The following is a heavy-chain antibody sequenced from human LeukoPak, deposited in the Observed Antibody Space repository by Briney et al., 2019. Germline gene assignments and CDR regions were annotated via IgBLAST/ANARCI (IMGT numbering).Heavy chain of an antibody. CDR3: ARHQPSSSSIDY. CDR1: GGSISSGGYY. Sequence: SQTLSLTCTVSGGSISSGGYYWSWIRQHPGKGLEWIGYIYYSGSTYYNPSLKSRVTISVDTSKNQFSLRLTSVTAADTAVYYCARHQPSSSSIDYWGQGTLVTVSS. V-gene: IGHV4-31*03. D-gene: IGHD6-6*01. J-gene: IGHJ4*02. CDR2: IYYSGST.